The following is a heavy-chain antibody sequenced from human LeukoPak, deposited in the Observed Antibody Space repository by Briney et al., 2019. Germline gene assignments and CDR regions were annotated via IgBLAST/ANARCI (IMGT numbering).Heavy chain of an antibody. CDR3: ARDSVAAADNWFDP. CDR1: GGSISSYY. Sequence: SETLSLTCTVSGGSISSYYWSWIRQPAGKGLEWIGRIYTSGSTNYNPSLKSRVTMSVDTSKNQLSLKLSSVTAADTAVYYCARDSVAAADNWFDPWGQGTLVTVSS. D-gene: IGHD6-13*01. V-gene: IGHV4-4*07. CDR2: IYTSGST. J-gene: IGHJ5*02.